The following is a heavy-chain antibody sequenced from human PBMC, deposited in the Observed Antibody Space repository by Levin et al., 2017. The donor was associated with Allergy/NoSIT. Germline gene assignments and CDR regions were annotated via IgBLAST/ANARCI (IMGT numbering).Heavy chain of an antibody. CDR2: INHSGST. V-gene: IGHV4-34*01. J-gene: IGHJ4*02. Sequence: KSSETLSLTCAXXXXXXXGYDRGWIRQPPGKGLEWIGEINHSGSTNYNPSLKSRVTISVDTSKNQFSLKLSSVTAADTAVYYCARGRGYSFALNGYYFDYWGQGTLVTVSS. D-gene: IGHD5-18*01. CDR3: ARGRGYSFALNGYYFDY. CDR1: XXXXXGYD.